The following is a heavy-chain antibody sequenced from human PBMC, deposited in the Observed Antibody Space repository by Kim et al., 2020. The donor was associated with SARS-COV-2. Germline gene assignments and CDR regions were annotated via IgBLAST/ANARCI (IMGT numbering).Heavy chain of an antibody. J-gene: IGHJ4*02. CDR3: ARGNYVWGSYASSPYYFDY. CDR2: IYYSGST. V-gene: IGHV4-39*01. Sequence: SETPSLTCTVSGGSISSSSYYWGWIRQPPGKGLEWIGSIYYSGSTYYNPSLKSRVTISVDTSKNQFSLKLSSVTAADTAVYYCARGNYVWGSYASSPYYFDYWGQGTLVTVSS. D-gene: IGHD3-16*01. CDR1: GGSISSSSYY.